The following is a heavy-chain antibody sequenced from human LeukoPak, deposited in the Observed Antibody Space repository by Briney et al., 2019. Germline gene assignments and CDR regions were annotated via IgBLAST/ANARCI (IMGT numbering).Heavy chain of an antibody. CDR1: GFTFSSYW. J-gene: IGHJ3*02. Sequence: GGSLRLSCTASGFTFSSYWMSWVRQAAGKGLEWVAYIKHDGSEKYYVDSVKGRFTISRDNAKNSLYLQMNSLGAEDTAVYYCARDVAAMIVVAGDAFDIWGQGTMVTVSS. D-gene: IGHD3-22*01. CDR2: IKHDGSEK. V-gene: IGHV3-7*01. CDR3: ARDVAAMIVVAGDAFDI.